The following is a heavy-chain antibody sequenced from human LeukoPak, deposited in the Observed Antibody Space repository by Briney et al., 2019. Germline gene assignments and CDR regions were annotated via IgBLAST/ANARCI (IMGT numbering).Heavy chain of an antibody. Sequence: GESLKISCKGSGYSFTTYYITWVRQMPGKGLEWMGILYPGDSDSRYSPSFQGQVTISADRSISTAYLHWSSLKVSDTAMYYCARASRDGYNQNFDYWGQGTLVTVSS. J-gene: IGHJ4*02. CDR3: ARASRDGYNQNFDY. CDR2: LYPGDSDS. D-gene: IGHD5-24*01. CDR1: GYSFTTYY. V-gene: IGHV5-51*01.